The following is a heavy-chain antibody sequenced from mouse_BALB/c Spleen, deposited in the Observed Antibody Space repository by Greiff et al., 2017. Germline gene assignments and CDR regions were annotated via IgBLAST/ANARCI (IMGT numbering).Heavy chain of an antibody. CDR2: IWRGGST. Sequence: VQLQQSGPSLVQPSQSLSITCTVSGFSLTSYGVHWVRQSPGKGLEWLGVIWRGGSTDYNAAFMSRLCITTDNSKSRVIFKMNSLQAYDTAIYYCAKKEGPYYGLYYYAMDYWGQGTSVTVSS. CDR1: GFSLTSYG. J-gene: IGHJ4*01. CDR3: AKKEGPYYGLYYYAMDY. D-gene: IGHD2-10*01. V-gene: IGHV2-5-1*01.